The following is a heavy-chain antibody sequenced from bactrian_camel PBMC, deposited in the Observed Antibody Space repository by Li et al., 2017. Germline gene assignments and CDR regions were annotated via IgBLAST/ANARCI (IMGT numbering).Heavy chain of an antibody. Sequence: HVQLVESGGGSVQAGGSLKLSCVASGYTFRACSMGWYRQAPGKERELVSSIKSDGGTSNADSVKGRFTISQDNAKNTIYLEMNSLKPEDTAIYYCNMHTCGLTILNNYWGQGTQVTVS. D-gene: IGHD4*01. J-gene: IGHJ4*01. CDR2: IKSDGGT. CDR1: GYTFRACS. V-gene: IGHV3S53*01. CDR3: NMHTCGLTILNNY.